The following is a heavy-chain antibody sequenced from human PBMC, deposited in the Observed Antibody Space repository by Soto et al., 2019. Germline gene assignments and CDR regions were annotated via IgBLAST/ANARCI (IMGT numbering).Heavy chain of an antibody. V-gene: IGHV4-31*03. D-gene: IGHD2-15*01. CDR1: GGSIIASGSSY. Sequence: QVQMQESGPELVKPSQTLYLTCSVSGGSIIASGSSYWNWIRQQPGKGLEWIGYIYYSGSTYYNRSLESRATISLDTSKNQFSLKLTSVTAADTAIYYCARGEVVASNWFDLWGQGTMVTVSS. J-gene: IGHJ5*02. CDR2: IYYSGST. CDR3: ARGEVVASNWFDL.